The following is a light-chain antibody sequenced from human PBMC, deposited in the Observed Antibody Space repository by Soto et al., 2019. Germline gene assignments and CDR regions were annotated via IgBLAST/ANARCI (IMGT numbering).Light chain of an antibody. Sequence: IQLTQSPCSLSASVGDIATVTCRASQDIRNYLAWYQQKPGKAPKLLIYAASTLQSGVPSRFSGSGSGTDFPLTISCLQSEDFATYYCQQYYSYPWTFGQGTKVDIK. CDR2: AAS. CDR3: QQYYSYPWT. CDR1: QDIRNY. J-gene: IGKJ1*01. V-gene: IGKV1-9*01.